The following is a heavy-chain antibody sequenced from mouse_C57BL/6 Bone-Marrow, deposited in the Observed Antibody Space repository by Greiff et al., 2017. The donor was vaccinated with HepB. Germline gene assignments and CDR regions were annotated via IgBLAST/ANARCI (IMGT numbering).Heavy chain of an antibody. V-gene: IGHV14-3*01. Sequence: VQLKQSVAELVRPGASVKLSCTASGFNIKNTYMHWVKQSPEQGLEWIGRIYPANGNTKYAPKFQGKATITADTSSNTAYLQLSSLTSEDTAIYYCARSGFITAVVATDWYFDVWGTGTTVTVSS. J-gene: IGHJ1*03. CDR1: GFNIKNTY. CDR2: IYPANGNT. D-gene: IGHD1-1*01. CDR3: ARSGFITAVVATDWYFDV.